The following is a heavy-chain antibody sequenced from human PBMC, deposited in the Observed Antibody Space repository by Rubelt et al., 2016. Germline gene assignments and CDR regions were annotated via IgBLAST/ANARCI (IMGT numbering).Heavy chain of an antibody. CDR3: ARFAIGGHSSGYLFDY. CDR2: LNPNSGGT. J-gene: IGHJ4*02. CDR1: GYTFTGYY. Sequence: QVQLVQSGAEVKKPGASVKVSCKASGYTFTGYYMHWVRQAPGQGLEWMGWLNPNSGGTNYARRCQGRVTMTRDTSISTAYMELSRLRSDDTAVYYCARFAIGGHSSGYLFDYWGQGTLVTVSS. D-gene: IGHD3-22*01. V-gene: IGHV1-2*02.